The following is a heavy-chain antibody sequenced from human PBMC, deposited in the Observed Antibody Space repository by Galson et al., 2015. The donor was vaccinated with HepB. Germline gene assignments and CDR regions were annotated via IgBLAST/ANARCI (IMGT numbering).Heavy chain of an antibody. Sequence: SVKVSCKASGYTFTSYGISWVRQAPGQGLEWMGWISAYNGNTNYAQKLQGRVTMTTDTSTSTAYMELRSLRSDDTAVYYCARDPYVRGGSGSYYPFDYWGQGTLVTVSS. V-gene: IGHV1-18*04. CDR2: ISAYNGNT. D-gene: IGHD3-10*01. J-gene: IGHJ4*02. CDR1: GYTFTSYG. CDR3: ARDPYVRGGSGSYYPFDY.